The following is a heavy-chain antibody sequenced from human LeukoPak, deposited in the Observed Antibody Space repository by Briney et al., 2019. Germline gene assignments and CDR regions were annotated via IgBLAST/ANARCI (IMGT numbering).Heavy chain of an antibody. CDR1: GFTFGDYG. J-gene: IGHJ4*02. CDR2: MSYDGSNT. V-gene: IGHV3-30*03. D-gene: IGHD4-11*01. Sequence: GGSLRLSCAASGFTFGDYGMHWVRQTPAKGLEWLAVMSYDGSNTYYEDSVKGRFSISRDNSKNTVYLLLNDLRTEDSAIYYCCSATSMTTVTTDYWGQGTLVSVSS. CDR3: CSATSMTTVTTDY.